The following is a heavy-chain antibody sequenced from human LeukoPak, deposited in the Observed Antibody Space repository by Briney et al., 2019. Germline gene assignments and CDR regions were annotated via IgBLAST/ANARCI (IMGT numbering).Heavy chain of an antibody. CDR3: AKDPALLWFGENWYFDL. D-gene: IGHD3-10*01. Sequence: KPGRSLRLSCAASGFTFSTYGMHWVRQAPGKGLEWVAVISFDGSNKYYADSVKGRFTISRDNSENTLYVQMNSLRAEDTAVYYCAKDPALLWFGENWYFDLWGRGTLVTVSS. V-gene: IGHV3-30*18. J-gene: IGHJ2*01. CDR2: ISFDGSNK. CDR1: GFTFSTYG.